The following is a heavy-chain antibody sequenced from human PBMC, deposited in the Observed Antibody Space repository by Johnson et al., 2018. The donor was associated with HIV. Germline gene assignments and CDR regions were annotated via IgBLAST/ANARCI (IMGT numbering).Heavy chain of an antibody. CDR2: ILFDGVYK. V-gene: IGHV3-30-3*01. J-gene: IGHJ3*02. CDR3: ARESTPWGGDYVGYGFDI. Sequence: VQLVESGGGVVQPGRSQRLSCAASGFPFRDSAMHWVRQAPGKGMEWVAVILFDGVYKHYADPVKGRFTISRDNAKKSLYLQMNSLRAEEKAVYYCARESTPWGGDYVGYGFDIWGQGTMVTVSS. D-gene: IGHD4-17*01. CDR1: GFPFRDSA.